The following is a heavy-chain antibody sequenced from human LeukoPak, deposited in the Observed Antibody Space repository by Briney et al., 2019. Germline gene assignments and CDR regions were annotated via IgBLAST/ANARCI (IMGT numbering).Heavy chain of an antibody. V-gene: IGHV3-23*01. D-gene: IGHD2-21*01. J-gene: IGHJ4*02. Sequence: GGSLRLSCSDSGFTFSSYAMSWVRQAPGKGLEGVSAISGSGGSQYYADSVKGRFPITRDNSKNTLYLQMNSLRAEDTAVYYCAKESTWGVVVIAIPSYFDYWGQGTLVTVSS. CDR1: GFTFSSYA. CDR2: ISGSGGSQ. CDR3: AKESTWGVVVIAIPSYFDY.